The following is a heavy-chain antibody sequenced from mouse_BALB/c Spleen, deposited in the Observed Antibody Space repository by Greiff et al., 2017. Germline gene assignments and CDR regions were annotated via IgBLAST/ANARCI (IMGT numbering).Heavy chain of an antibody. CDR2: IDPANGNT. CDR3: AKDYYAWFAY. V-gene: IGHV14-3*02. CDR1: GFNIKDTY. J-gene: IGHJ3*01. D-gene: IGHD1-1*01. Sequence: VHVKQSGAELVKPGASVKLSCTASGFNIKDTYMHWVKQRPEQGLEWIGRIDPANGNTKYDPKFQGKATITADTSSNTAYLQLSSLTSEDTAVYYCAKDYYAWFAYWGQGTLVTVSA.